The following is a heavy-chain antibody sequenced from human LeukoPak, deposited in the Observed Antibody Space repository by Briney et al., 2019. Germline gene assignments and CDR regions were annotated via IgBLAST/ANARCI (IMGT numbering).Heavy chain of an antibody. J-gene: IGHJ3*02. D-gene: IGHD3-10*01. Sequence: SETLSLTCAVYGGSFSGYYWSWIRQPPGKGLEWIGEINHSGSTNYNPSLKSRVTISVDTSKHQFSLKLSSVTAADTAVYYCARGGIQWFGELLAAFDIWGQGTMVTVSS. CDR3: ARGGIQWFGELLAAFDI. CDR2: INHSGST. CDR1: GGSFSGYY. V-gene: IGHV4-34*01.